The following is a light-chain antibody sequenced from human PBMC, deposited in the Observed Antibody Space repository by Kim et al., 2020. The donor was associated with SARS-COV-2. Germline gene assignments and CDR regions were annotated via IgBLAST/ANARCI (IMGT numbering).Light chain of an antibody. J-gene: IGLJ2*01. CDR3: QVWDSSTAV. CDR2: SDS. Sequence: SYELTQPLSVSVALGQTARITCGGNNIGSKNVHCYQQKPGQAPVLVIYSDSNRPSGIPERFSGSNSGNTATLTISRAQAGDEADYYCQVWDSSTAVFRGG. CDR1: NIGSKN. V-gene: IGLV3-9*01.